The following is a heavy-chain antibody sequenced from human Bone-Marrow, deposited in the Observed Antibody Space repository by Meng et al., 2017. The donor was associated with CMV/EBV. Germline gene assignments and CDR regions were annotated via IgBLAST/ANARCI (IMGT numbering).Heavy chain of an antibody. J-gene: IGHJ5*02. V-gene: IGHV4-61*01. CDR1: GGSVSSGSYY. CDR2: IYYSGST. CDR3: ARYYDPSGSFDP. D-gene: IGHD3-22*01. Sequence: GSLRLSCTVSGGSVSSGSYYWSWIRQPPGKGLEWIGYIYYSGSTNYNPSLKSRVTISVDTSKYQFPLKLSSVAAADTAVYYCARYYDPSGSFDPWGQGTLVTVSS.